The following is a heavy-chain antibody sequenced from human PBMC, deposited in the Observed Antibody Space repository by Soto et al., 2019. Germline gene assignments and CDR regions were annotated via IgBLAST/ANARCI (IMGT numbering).Heavy chain of an antibody. D-gene: IGHD6-25*01. CDR3: ARSAL. Sequence: GGSLRLSCAASRFTFSTSWMSWVRQAPGKGPEWVASIKQDGSEKYYVDSVKGRFTISRDNAKNALYLQMNSLTAEDTAMYYCARSALWGQGTLVTVSS. CDR2: IKQDGSEK. CDR1: RFTFSTSW. J-gene: IGHJ4*02. V-gene: IGHV3-7*05.